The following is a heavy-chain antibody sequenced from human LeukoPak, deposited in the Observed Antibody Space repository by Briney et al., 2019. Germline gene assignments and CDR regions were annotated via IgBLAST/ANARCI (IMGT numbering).Heavy chain of an antibody. J-gene: IGHJ4*02. CDR1: GYTFTSYG. V-gene: IGHV1-18*01. Sequence: ASVKVSCKASGYTFTSYGINWVRQAPGQGLEWMGWISPYHDNTNYAQKFQGRVTVTTDTSTSTAYMEVRSLRSDDTAVYYCATAGYGSYNFDYWGQGTLVTVSS. D-gene: IGHD1-26*01. CDR3: ATAGYGSYNFDY. CDR2: ISPYHDNT.